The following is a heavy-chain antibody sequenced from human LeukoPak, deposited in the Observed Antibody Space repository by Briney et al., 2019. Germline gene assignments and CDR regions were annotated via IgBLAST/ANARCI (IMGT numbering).Heavy chain of an antibody. Sequence: GGSLRLSCAASGFTFSSYGMHWVRQAPGKGLEWVAFIRYDGSNKYYADSVKGRFTISRDNFKNTLYLQMNSLRAEDTAVYYCAKDSRQYCSSTSCYRWGQGTLVTVSS. V-gene: IGHV3-30*02. CDR2: IRYDGSNK. CDR3: AKDSRQYCSSTSCYR. D-gene: IGHD2-2*01. J-gene: IGHJ4*02. CDR1: GFTFSSYG.